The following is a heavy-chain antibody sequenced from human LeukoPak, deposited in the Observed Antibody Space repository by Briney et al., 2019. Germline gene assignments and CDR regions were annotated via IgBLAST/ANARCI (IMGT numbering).Heavy chain of an antibody. J-gene: IGHJ4*02. CDR3: TTLYGGSLDY. Sequence: PGGSLRLSCAASGFSFSSYWMYWVRQVAGKGLVWVSRIESDGSSTSYADSVKGRFTISRDNAKNTLYLQMNSLRVEDTAVYYCTTLYGGSLDYWGQGTLVTVSS. CDR2: IESDGSST. V-gene: IGHV3-74*01. CDR1: GFSFSSYW. D-gene: IGHD5-12*01.